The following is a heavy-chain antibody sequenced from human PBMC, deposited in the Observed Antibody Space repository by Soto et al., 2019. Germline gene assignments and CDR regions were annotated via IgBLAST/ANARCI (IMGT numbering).Heavy chain of an antibody. D-gene: IGHD5-12*01. CDR1: GYPFTTNW. CDR2: IYPSDSDT. J-gene: IGHJ4*02. Sequence: GESLKISCKGSGYPFTTNWIAWVRQMPGKGLERMGTIYPSDSDTTYSPSFRGQVTISVDKSTSTAYLQWSSLKASDTAIYYCARGSGYHNYWGQGTLVTVSS. V-gene: IGHV5-51*01. CDR3: ARGSGYHNY.